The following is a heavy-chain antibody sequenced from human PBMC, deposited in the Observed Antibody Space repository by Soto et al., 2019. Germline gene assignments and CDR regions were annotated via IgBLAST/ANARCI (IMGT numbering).Heavy chain of an antibody. D-gene: IGHD6-13*01. CDR2: IYHSGST. Sequence: SETLSLTCAVSGYSTSSGYYWGWIRQPPGKGLEWIGSIYHSGSTYYNPSLKSRVTISVDTSKNQFSLKLSSVTAADTAVYYCARDSSSWSNWFDPWGKGTLVTVS. CDR3: ARDSSSWSNWFDP. J-gene: IGHJ5*02. V-gene: IGHV4-38-2*02. CDR1: GYSTSSGYY.